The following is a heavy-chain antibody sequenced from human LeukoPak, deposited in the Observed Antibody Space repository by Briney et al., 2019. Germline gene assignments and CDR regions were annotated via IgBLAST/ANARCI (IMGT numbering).Heavy chain of an antibody. V-gene: IGHV1-69*13. CDR3: ARGRIASDTLDV. D-gene: IGHD6-25*01. CDR2: IIPIFGTT. J-gene: IGHJ6*02. CDR1: GGTFISYV. Sequence: SVKVSCKASGGTFISYVISWVRQAPGQGLEWMGGIIPIFGTTNYAQKFQGRVTITADESTSTAYMELSSLRSEDTAVYYCARGRIASDTLDVWGQGTTVTVSS.